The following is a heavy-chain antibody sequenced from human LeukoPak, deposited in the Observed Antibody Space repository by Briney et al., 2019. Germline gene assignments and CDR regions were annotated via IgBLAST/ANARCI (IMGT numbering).Heavy chain of an antibody. CDR3: AKDGVYSSSSPNYFDY. V-gene: IGHV3-23*01. D-gene: IGHD6-6*01. Sequence: GGSLRLSCAASGFTFSSYAMSWVRQAPGKGLEWVSAISGSGGSTYYADSVKGRFTISRDNSKNTLYLQMNSLRAEDTAVYYCAKDGVYSSSSPNYFDYWGQGTLVTVSS. CDR1: GFTFSSYA. J-gene: IGHJ4*02. CDR2: ISGSGGST.